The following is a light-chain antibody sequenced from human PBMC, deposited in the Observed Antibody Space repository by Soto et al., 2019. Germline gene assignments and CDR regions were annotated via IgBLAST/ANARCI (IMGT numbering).Light chain of an antibody. V-gene: IGKV1-17*01. CDR3: LQHNSYPWT. J-gene: IGKJ1*01. Sequence: DIQMTQSPASLPASVGDRVTITCRASQGISNELAWYQQKPGKAPKRLIYAVSSLQTGVSSRFSGSGSGTEFTLTISSLQPEDFATYYCLQHNSYPWTFGQGTKLEIK. CDR2: AVS. CDR1: QGISNE.